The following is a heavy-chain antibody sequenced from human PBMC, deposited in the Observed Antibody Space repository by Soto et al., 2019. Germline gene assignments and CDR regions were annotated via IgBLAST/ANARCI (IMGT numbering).Heavy chain of an antibody. CDR2: MNPNSGNT. CDR3: ATARTYRVSNWFDP. CDR1: GYTFTRYD. D-gene: IGHD6-6*01. Sequence: GASVKVSCKASGYTFTRYDINWVRQATGQGLEWMGWMNPNSGNTGYAQKFQGRVTMTRNTSISTAYMELSSLRSEDTAVYYCATARTYRVSNWFDPWGQGTLVTVSS. V-gene: IGHV1-8*01. J-gene: IGHJ5*02.